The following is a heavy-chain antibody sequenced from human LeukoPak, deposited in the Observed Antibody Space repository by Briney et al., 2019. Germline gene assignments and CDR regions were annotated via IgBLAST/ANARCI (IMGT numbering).Heavy chain of an antibody. CDR2: IIPIFGTA. D-gene: IGHD4-17*01. V-gene: IGHV1-69*06. CDR1: GGTFSSYA. CDR3: ARDNYGEAKGDDY. J-gene: IGHJ4*02. Sequence: SVKVSCKASGGTFSSYAISWVRQAPGQGLEWMGGIIPIFGTANYAQKFQGRVTITADKSTSTAYMELSSLRSEDTAVYYCARDNYGEAKGDDYWGQGTLVTVSS.